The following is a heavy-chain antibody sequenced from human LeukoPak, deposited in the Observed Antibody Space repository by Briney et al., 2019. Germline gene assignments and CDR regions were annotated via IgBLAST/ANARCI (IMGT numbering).Heavy chain of an antibody. CDR1: GYTFTNYD. V-gene: IGHV1-8*02. J-gene: IGHJ4*02. CDR2: VSTDSGNS. D-gene: IGHD3-16*01. CDR3: ARGVSRGVYY. Sequence: ASVKVSCKASGYTFTNYDINWVRQATGQGLEWLGWVSTDSGNSDSAQKFQGRITLTRDTSISTVFLELRNLRSDDTAVYYCARGVSRGVYYWGQGTLVTVSS.